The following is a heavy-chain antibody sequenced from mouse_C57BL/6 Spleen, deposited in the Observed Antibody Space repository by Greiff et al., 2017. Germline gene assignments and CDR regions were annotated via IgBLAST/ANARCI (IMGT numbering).Heavy chain of an antibody. Sequence: VQLQQPGAELVRPGSSVKLSCKASGYTFTSYWMDWVQQRPGQGLEWIGNIYPSDSGNPYNQKFKDKATLTVDKSSSTAYMQLSSLTSEDSAVYYCARYYDYDEYFDVWGTGTTVTVSS. J-gene: IGHJ1*03. D-gene: IGHD2-4*01. V-gene: IGHV1-61*01. CDR3: ARYYDYDEYFDV. CDR1: GYTFTSYW. CDR2: IYPSDSGN.